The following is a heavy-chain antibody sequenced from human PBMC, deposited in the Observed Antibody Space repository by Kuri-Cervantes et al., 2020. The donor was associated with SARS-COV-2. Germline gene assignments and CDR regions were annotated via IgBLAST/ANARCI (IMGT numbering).Heavy chain of an antibody. CDR2: TSFDGSNK. CDR3: ASEMENGPGDGLVVPAAIDY. D-gene: IGHD2-2*01. CDR1: GFTFNNYA. Sequence: GGSLRLSCATSGFTFNNYAMHWVRQTPGEGLEWVAITSFDGSNKYYADSVKGRFTISRDNAKNSLYLQMNSLRAEDTAVYYCASEMENGPGDGLVVPAAIDYWGQGTLVTVSS. J-gene: IGHJ4*02. V-gene: IGHV3-30-3*01.